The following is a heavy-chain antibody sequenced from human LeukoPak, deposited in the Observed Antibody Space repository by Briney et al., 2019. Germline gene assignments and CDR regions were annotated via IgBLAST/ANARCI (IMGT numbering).Heavy chain of an antibody. CDR1: GYTFTGYY. Sequence: ASVKVSCKASGYTFTGYYMHWVRQAPGQGLEWMGWINPNSGGTNYAQKFQGRVTMIRDTSISTAYMELSRLRSDDTAVYYCARERTRGYCSSTSCYMSYGYWGQGTLVTVSS. V-gene: IGHV1-2*02. CDR2: INPNSGGT. J-gene: IGHJ4*02. D-gene: IGHD2-2*02. CDR3: ARERTRGYCSSTSCYMSYGY.